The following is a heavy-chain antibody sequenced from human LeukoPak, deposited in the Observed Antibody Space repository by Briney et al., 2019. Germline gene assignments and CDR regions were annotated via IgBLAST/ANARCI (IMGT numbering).Heavy chain of an antibody. V-gene: IGHV1-2*02. D-gene: IGHD4-17*01. CDR1: GYTFTGYY. CDR3: ARDYYGDSYYFYYMDA. J-gene: IGHJ6*03. Sequence: ASVKVSCKASGYTFTGYYMHWVRQAPGQGLEWMGWINPNSGGTNYAQNFQGRITMTRDTSISTAYMELSWLRSDDTAVYYCARDYYGDSYYFYYMDAWGKGTTVTVSS. CDR2: INPNSGGT.